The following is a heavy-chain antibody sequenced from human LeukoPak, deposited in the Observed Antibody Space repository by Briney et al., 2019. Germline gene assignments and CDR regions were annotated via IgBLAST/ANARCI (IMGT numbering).Heavy chain of an antibody. Sequence: GGSLRLSCAASGFIFSSYGMHWVRQAPGKGLEWAAVISYDGTDKDYADSVKGRFTISRDNSNNSLYLQMNSLRAEDTAVYYCAKDRNFEGGTTAGYFHLWGQGTLVTVSS. CDR3: AKDRNFEGGTTAGYFHL. D-gene: IGHD1-7*01. CDR1: GFIFSSYG. J-gene: IGHJ1*01. V-gene: IGHV3-30*18. CDR2: ISYDGTDK.